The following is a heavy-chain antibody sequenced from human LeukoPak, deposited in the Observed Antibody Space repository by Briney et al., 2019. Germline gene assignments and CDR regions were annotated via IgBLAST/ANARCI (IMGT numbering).Heavy chain of an antibody. D-gene: IGHD4-11*01. CDR1: GFTFSHYG. CDR2: IWSDGTNQ. J-gene: IGHJ4*02. V-gene: IGHV3-33*06. CDR3: AKDAQRGFNYSNSLEY. Sequence: GGSLRLSCAAAGFTFSHYGMHWVRQAPGKGLEWVAVIWSDGTNQYYADSVKGRFTISRDDSGNTVYLQMNSLRPEDTGVYYCAKDAQRGFNYSNSLEYWGQGTPVTVST.